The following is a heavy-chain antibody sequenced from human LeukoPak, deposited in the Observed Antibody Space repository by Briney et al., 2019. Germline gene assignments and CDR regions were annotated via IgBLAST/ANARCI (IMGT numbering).Heavy chain of an antibody. CDR2: ISYDGSNK. J-gene: IGHJ6*04. Sequence: GGSLRLSCAASGFTFSSYGMHWVRQAPGKGLEWVAVISYDGSNKYYADSVKGRFTISRDNSKNTLYLQMNSLRAEDTAVYYCAKDLHYGDYYYYSGMDVWGKGTTVTVSS. CDR3: AKDLHYGDYYYYSGMDV. CDR1: GFTFSSYG. D-gene: IGHD4-17*01. V-gene: IGHV3-30*18.